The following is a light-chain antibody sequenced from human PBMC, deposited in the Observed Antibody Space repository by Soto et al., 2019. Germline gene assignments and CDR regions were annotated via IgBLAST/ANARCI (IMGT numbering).Light chain of an antibody. J-gene: IGLJ1*01. CDR3: CSYAGTYAFSV. CDR2: DVN. Sequence: QSALTQPRSVSGSPGQSVTISCTGTSSDVGGYYYVSWYQQHPGKAPKLMIYDVNKRPSGVPDRFSASKSGITASLTISGLQAEDEADYYCCSYAGTYAFSVFGTGTKVTVL. V-gene: IGLV2-11*01. CDR1: SSDVGGYYY.